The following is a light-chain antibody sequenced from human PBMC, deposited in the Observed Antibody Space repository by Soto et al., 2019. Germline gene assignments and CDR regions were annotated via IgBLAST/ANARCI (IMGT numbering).Light chain of an antibody. CDR3: QKYNSYLWT. Sequence: DIQMTQSPSTLSASVGDRVTITCRASQSISNRLAWYQQKPGKAPKVLIYDASSLESGVPSRFSGSGSGTEFTLTISSLQPDDFATYYCQKYNSYLWTFGQGTKVDIK. V-gene: IGKV1-5*01. J-gene: IGKJ1*01. CDR2: DAS. CDR1: QSISNR.